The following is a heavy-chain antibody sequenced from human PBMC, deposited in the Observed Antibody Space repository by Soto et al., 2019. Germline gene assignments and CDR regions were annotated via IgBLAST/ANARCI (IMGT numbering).Heavy chain of an antibody. Sequence: EVQLVESGGGLVQPGGSLRLSCAASGFTFSGYWMSWVRQAPGKGLEWVANIKQDGSEQFYVYSVKGRFTISRDNAKNSLKLPMNSLRAEDTAVYYCAREAVWGQGTTVTVSS. CDR1: GFTFSGYW. J-gene: IGHJ6*02. V-gene: IGHV3-7*05. CDR2: IKQDGSEQ. CDR3: AREAV.